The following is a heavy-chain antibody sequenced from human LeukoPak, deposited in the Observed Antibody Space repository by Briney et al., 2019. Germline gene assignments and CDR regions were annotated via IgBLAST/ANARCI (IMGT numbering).Heavy chain of an antibody. CDR3: ARVSSSWRNNWFDP. CDR1: GYTFTGYY. J-gene: IGHJ5*02. Sequence: VASVKVSCKASGYTFTGYYMHRVRQAPGQGLEWMGWINPNSGGTNYAQKFQGRVTMTRDTSISTAYMELSRLRSDDTAVYYCARVSSSWRNNWFDPWGQGTLVTVSS. D-gene: IGHD6-13*01. V-gene: IGHV1-2*02. CDR2: INPNSGGT.